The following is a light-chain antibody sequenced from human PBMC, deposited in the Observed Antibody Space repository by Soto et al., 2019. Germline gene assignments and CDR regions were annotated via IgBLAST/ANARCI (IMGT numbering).Light chain of an antibody. CDR3: QPYDNSPRT. CDR2: GAS. V-gene: IGKV3-20*01. J-gene: IGKJ1*01. CDR1: QSVNSNY. Sequence: EIVLTQSPGTLSLSPGERATLSCRASQSVNSNYLAWYQQKPGQGPRLLMYGASGSATGSQARFSGSGSGTDSTSTISSMETDGFAVYYGQPYDNSPRTFGQGNKVDIK.